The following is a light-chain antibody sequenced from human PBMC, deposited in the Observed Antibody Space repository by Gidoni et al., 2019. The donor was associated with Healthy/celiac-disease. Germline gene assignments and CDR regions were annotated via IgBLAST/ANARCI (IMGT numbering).Light chain of an antibody. CDR3: QSYDSSLSGVV. V-gene: IGLV1-40*01. Sequence: QSVLTQPPSVSEAPGQRVTISCTGSSSNTGAGYDVHWYQQLPGTAPKLLIYGNSNRPSGVPDRFSGSKSGTSASLAITGLQAEDEADYYCQSYDSSLSGVVFGGGTKLTVL. CDR2: GNS. J-gene: IGLJ2*01. CDR1: SSNTGAGYD.